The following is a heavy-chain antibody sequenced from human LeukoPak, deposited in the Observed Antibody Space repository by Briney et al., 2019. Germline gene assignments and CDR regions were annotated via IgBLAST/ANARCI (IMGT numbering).Heavy chain of an antibody. CDR3: AKIYCSSNSCYDGRGWFDP. V-gene: IGHV1-69*13. Sequence: AASVKVSCKASGGTFSNYTISWVRQAPGQGLEWMGGIIPIFGTANYAQKFQGRVTITADESTSTAYMELSSLRSEDTAVYYCAKIYCSSNSCYDGRGWFDPWGQGTLVTVSS. J-gene: IGHJ5*02. CDR2: IIPIFGTA. D-gene: IGHD2-2*01. CDR1: GGTFSNYT.